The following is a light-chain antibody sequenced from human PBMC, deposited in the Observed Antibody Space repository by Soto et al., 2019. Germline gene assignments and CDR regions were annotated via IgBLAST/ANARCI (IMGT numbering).Light chain of an antibody. J-gene: IGLJ1*01. CDR3: CSYAGSYTYV. V-gene: IGLV2-11*01. CDR2: DVT. Sequence: QSVLTQPRSVSGSPGQSVTISCTGTSSDVGGYNYVSWYQHHPGKAPKPMIYDVTKRPSGVRDRFSASKSGNTASLTISGLQAEDEADYYCCSYAGSYTYVFGPGTKVTVL. CDR1: SSDVGGYNY.